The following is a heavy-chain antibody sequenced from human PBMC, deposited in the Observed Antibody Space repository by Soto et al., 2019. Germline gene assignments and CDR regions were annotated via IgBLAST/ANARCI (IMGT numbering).Heavy chain of an antibody. J-gene: IGHJ4*02. CDR2: ISGSGGST. CDR3: AKDLGELALDY. CDR1: GFTFSTYA. D-gene: IGHD3-10*01. V-gene: IGHV3-23*01. Sequence: EVQLLESGGRLVQPWGSLRLSCAASGFTFSTYAMSWFRQAPGKGLEWVSAISGSGGSTYYADSVKGRFTISRDNSKNTLYLQINSLRAGDTAVYDCAKDLGELALDYWGRGTLVTVSS.